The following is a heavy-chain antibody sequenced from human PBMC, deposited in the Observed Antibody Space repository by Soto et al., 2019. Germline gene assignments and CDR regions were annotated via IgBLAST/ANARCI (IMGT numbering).Heavy chain of an antibody. V-gene: IGHV3-9*01. J-gene: IGHJ3*02. Sequence: EVQLVESGGGLVQPGRSLRLSCAASGFTFDDYAMHWVRQAPGKGLEWVSGISRNSGSICYADSVKGRFTISRDSAKNSLYLQMSSLRAEDTALYYCAKDIDGALGVDAFDIWGHVTMVTVSS. CDR1: GFTFDDYA. D-gene: IGHD3-16*01. CDR2: ISRNSGSI. CDR3: AKDIDGALGVDAFDI.